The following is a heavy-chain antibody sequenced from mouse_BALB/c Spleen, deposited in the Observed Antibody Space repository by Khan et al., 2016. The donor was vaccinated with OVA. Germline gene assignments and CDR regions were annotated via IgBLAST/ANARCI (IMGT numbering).Heavy chain of an antibody. J-gene: IGHJ3*01. CDR3: ARSNYGTFAY. CDR2: INSGGDNT. Sequence: EVELVESGGGLVKPGGSLKLSCAASGFTFSSYTMSWVRQTPEKRLEGVATINSGGDNTYYPDSVKGRFPISSAIAKYNLYLQMSSLRSEDTALYYCARSNYGTFAYWSQGTLVTVAA. D-gene: IGHD2-1*01. CDR1: GFTFSSYT. V-gene: IGHV5-9*03.